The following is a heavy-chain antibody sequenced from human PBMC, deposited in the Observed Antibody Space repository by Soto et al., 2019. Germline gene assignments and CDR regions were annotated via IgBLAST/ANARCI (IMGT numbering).Heavy chain of an antibody. D-gene: IGHD3-16*01. CDR1: GGSINSGYDY. J-gene: IGHJ5*02. Sequence: QIQLLESGPGRVKPSQTLSLVCSDSGGSINSGYDYWKWLRQSPGKGLEWIGYVHYSGTTYYNPSLSSRPVISMDTSKNEVSLKLRSITAADAAVYYCARGHTWGSPRVDLWGQGTLVTVSS. CDR2: VHYSGTT. V-gene: IGHV4-30-4*01. CDR3: ARGHTWGSPRVDL.